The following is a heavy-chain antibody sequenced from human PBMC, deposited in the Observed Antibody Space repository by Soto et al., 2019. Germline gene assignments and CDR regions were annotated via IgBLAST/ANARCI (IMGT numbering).Heavy chain of an antibody. J-gene: IGHJ4*02. D-gene: IGHD3-16*02. CDR3: ARDYRFAYDY. CDR1: GFSLSDYS. V-gene: IGHV3-48*02. Sequence: GGSLRLSCATSGFSLSDYSMNWVRQAPGKGLEWLSYISGGSGRIYYADSVKGRFTISRDNAKNSLYLQMNSLRDEDTAVCYCARDYRFAYDYWGQGTLVTVSS. CDR2: ISGGSGRI.